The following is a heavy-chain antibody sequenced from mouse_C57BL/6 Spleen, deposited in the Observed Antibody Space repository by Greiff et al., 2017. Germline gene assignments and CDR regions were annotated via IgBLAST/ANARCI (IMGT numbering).Heavy chain of an antibody. CDR2: IYPGDGDT. Sequence: QVQLKESGAELVKPGASVKISCKASGYAFSSYWMNWVKQRPGKGLEWIGQIYPGDGDTNYNGKFKGKATLTADKSSSTAYMQLSSLTSEDSAVYFCARSSYYYGSSYAMDYWGQGTSVTVSS. CDR3: ARSSYYYGSSYAMDY. D-gene: IGHD1-1*01. J-gene: IGHJ4*01. CDR1: GYAFSSYW. V-gene: IGHV1-80*01.